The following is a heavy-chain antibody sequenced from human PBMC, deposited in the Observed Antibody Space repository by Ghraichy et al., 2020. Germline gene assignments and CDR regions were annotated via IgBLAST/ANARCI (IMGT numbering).Heavy chain of an antibody. CDR2: ISYDGSNK. CDR1: GFTFSSYA. Sequence: GGSLRLTCAASGFTFSSYAMHWVRQAPGKGLEWVAVISYDGSNKYYADSVKGRFTISRDNSKNTLYLQMNSLRAEDTAVYYCARDSEVVPAAIPSDGKYFQHWGQGTLVTVSS. D-gene: IGHD2-2*01. CDR3: ARDSEVVPAAIPSDGKYFQH. J-gene: IGHJ1*01. V-gene: IGHV3-30-3*01.